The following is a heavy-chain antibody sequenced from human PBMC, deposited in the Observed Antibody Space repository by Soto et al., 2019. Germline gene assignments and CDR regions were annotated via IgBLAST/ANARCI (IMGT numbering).Heavy chain of an antibody. Sequence: VGSLRLSCAASGFSFSSDSMGWVRQAPGKGLEWVASISSSGSFMNYADSVKGRFTISRDNAKNSLYLQMRSLKDEDTAVYYCARDLPSGTTLDRFDPWGKGTLVNVSS. CDR3: ARDLPSGTTLDRFDP. J-gene: IGHJ5*02. V-gene: IGHV3-21*01. CDR1: GFSFSSDS. D-gene: IGHD1-7*01. CDR2: ISSSGSFM.